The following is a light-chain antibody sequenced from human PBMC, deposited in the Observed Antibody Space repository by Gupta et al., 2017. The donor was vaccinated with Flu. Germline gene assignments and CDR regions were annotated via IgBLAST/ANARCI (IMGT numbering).Light chain of an antibody. Sequence: QSVLAQPPSASGTPGQRVTISCSGSSSNIGSNAVNWYQQIPGTAPTLLIYGNNHRPSGVPARFSCSKSGTSAALATSGIQSEDEADYYCAAWDDSLNGHDVFGTGTKVTAL. CDR1: SSNIGSNA. CDR3: AAWDDSLNGHDV. CDR2: GNN. V-gene: IGLV1-44*01. J-gene: IGLJ1*01.